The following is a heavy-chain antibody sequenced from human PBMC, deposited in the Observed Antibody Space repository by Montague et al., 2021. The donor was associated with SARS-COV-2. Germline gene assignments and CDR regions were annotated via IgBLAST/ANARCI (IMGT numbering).Heavy chain of an antibody. J-gene: IGHJ6*02. D-gene: IGHD3-22*01. CDR1: GGSISNYY. CDR2: IYYSGST. V-gene: IGHV4-59*01. Sequence: SETLSLTCTVSGGSISNYYWSWIRQPPGRGLERIGYIYYSGSTYYSPSLKSRVTISLDTSKNQFSLKVTSVTAADTAVYYCARGGGYYNYGLDVWGPGTTVTVSS. CDR3: ARGGGYYNYGLDV.